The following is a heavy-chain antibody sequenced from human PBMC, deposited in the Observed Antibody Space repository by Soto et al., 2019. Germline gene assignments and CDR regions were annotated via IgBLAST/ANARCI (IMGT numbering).Heavy chain of an antibody. CDR1: GFTFSTYT. CDR2: VLQTGSST. CDR3: AKDFTPDGYWDFDY. J-gene: IGHJ4*02. D-gene: IGHD4-17*01. Sequence: LRLSCAASGFTFSTYTMSWVRQAPGKGLEWVSAVLQTGSSTYYADSVKGRFTISRDNSKNTLYLQMNNLRVEDTAVYYCAKDFTPDGYWDFDYWGQGTLVTVSS. V-gene: IGHV3-23*01.